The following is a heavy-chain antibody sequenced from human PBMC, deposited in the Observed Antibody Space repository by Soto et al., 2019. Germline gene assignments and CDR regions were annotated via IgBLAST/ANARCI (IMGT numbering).Heavy chain of an antibody. D-gene: IGHD6-19*01. V-gene: IGHV3-23*01. Sequence: EVQLLESGGGFVQPGGSLKPSCAASGFTFSSFAMSWVRQAPGRGLKWVSVISGTTGSTYYADSVKGRFTISRDNSKNTLYLQMNSLRVEDTALYCAKGAHASGWLIRTGMDNWGQGTLVTVSS. CDR2: ISGTTGST. J-gene: IGHJ4*02. CDR1: GFTFSSFA. CDR3: AKGAHASGWLIRTGMDN.